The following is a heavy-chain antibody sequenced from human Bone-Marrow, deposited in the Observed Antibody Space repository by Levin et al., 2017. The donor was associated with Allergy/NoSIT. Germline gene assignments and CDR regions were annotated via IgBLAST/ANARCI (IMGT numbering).Heavy chain of an antibody. CDR2: INPNSGNT. V-gene: IGHV1-8*01. D-gene: IGHD2-15*01. CDR1: GYTFTSYN. Sequence: EASVKVSCKTSGYTFTSYNVYWVRQATGQGLEWMGYINPNSGNTGYAQKFQGRVTMTRNSSITTAYMELSGLRSEDTAMYYCARGDCYSGSCYGPDWFDPWGQGTQVTVSS. CDR3: ARGDCYSGSCYGPDWFDP. J-gene: IGHJ5*02.